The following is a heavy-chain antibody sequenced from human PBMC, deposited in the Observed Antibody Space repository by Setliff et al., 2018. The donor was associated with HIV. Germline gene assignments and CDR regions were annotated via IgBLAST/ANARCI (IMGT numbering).Heavy chain of an antibody. V-gene: IGHV3-48*03. CDR3: ATSWRDGYPGDY. CDR1: GFTFSSYD. CDR2: ISSSGSSR. Sequence: QAGGSLRLSCAASGFTFSSYDMNWVRQAPGKGLEWVSYISSSGSSRYYTDSVRGRFTISRDNAKASLYLQMDSLRAEDTAVYYCATSWRDGYPGDYWGQGTLVTVSS. J-gene: IGHJ4*02. D-gene: IGHD5-12*01.